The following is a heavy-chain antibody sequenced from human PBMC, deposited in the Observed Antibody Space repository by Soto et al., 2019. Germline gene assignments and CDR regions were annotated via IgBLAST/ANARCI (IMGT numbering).Heavy chain of an antibody. CDR1: GGSISSSNW. CDR3: ARESGDNWDYEAY. Sequence: SETLSLTCAVSGGSISSSNWWSWVRQPPGKGLEWIGEIYHSGSTNYNPSLKSRVTISVDKSKNQFFLTVNSVTAADSAVYYCARESGDNWDYEAYWGQGTPVTVSS. CDR2: IYHSGST. V-gene: IGHV4-4*02. D-gene: IGHD1-7*01. J-gene: IGHJ4*02.